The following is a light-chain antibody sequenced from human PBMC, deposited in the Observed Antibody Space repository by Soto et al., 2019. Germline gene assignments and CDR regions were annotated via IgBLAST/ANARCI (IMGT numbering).Light chain of an antibody. J-gene: IGLJ1*01. Sequence: VLTQPPSVSAAPEQKVTISCSGGSSNLGINFVSWYQQFPGGVPKLLIYENNKRPSGIPDRFSGAKSGTSATLDITGLQAGDEADYYCATWDGSLSVGVCGGGTKVPVL. CDR3: ATWDGSLSVGV. CDR2: ENN. CDR1: SSNLGINF. V-gene: IGLV1-51*02.